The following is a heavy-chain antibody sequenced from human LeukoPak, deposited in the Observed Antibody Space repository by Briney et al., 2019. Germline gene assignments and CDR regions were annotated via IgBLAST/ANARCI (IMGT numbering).Heavy chain of an antibody. J-gene: IGHJ3*02. CDR1: GYIFTNYY. Sequence: ASVKVSCKASGYIFTNYYMHWVRQAPGQGLEWMGKINPSGDSTNSAQKFQGRVSMTSDTSASTVYMEVSSLRSEDTAVYYCARAYDFRDAFDIWGQGTMVTVSS. V-gene: IGHV1-46*01. D-gene: IGHD3-3*01. CDR2: INPSGDST. CDR3: ARAYDFRDAFDI.